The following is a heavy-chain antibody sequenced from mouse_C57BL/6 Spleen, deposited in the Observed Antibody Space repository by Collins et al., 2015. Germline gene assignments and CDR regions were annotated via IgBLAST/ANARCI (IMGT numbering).Heavy chain of an antibody. D-gene: IGHD2-14*01. V-gene: IGHV1-69*01. CDR2: IDPSDSYT. J-gene: IGHJ2*01. CDR3: ARWGYIGDY. CDR1: GYTFTNYW. Sequence: QVQLQQPGAELVMPGTSVKLSCKASGYTFTNYWIHWVKQRPGQGLEWIGEIDPSDSYTNYNQKFKGKSTLTVDKSSSTAFTHLSSLTSEDSAVYYCARWGYIGDYWGQGTTLTVSS.